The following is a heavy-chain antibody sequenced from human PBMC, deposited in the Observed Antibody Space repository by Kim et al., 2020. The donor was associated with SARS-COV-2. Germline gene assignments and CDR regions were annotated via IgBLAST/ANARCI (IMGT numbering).Heavy chain of an antibody. Sequence: SGPTLVKPTQTLTLTCTFSGFSLSTPQVGVGWIRQPPGKALEWLAVIYWDDDTLCSPSLKNRLTITKDTSKNQVVLTMTNMDPMDTATYYCVHRRIRSYFDSWGQGTLVTVPS. J-gene: IGHJ4*02. CDR2: IYWDDDT. D-gene: IGHD3-3*02. CDR3: VHRRIRSYFDS. V-gene: IGHV2-5*02. CDR1: GFSLSTPQVG.